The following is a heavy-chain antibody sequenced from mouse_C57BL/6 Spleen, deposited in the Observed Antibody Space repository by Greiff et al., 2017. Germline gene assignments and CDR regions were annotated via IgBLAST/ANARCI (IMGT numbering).Heavy chain of an antibody. CDR3: ARRGDYDVDYAMGY. Sequence: QVQLQQSGAELVKPGASVKMSCKASGYTFTSYWITWVKQRPGQGLEWIGDIYPGSGSTNYNEKFKSKATLTADTSSSTAYMQLSSLTSEDSAVYDCARRGDYDVDYAMGYWGQGTAVTVSS. D-gene: IGHD2-4*01. J-gene: IGHJ4*01. CDR2: IYPGSGST. V-gene: IGHV1-55*01. CDR1: GYTFTSYW.